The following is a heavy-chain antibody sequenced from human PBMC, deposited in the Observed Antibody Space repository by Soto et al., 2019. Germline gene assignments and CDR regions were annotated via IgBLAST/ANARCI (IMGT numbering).Heavy chain of an antibody. J-gene: IGHJ4*02. CDR2: IYYSGST. Sequence: QLQLQESGPGLVKPSETLSLTCTVSGGSISSSSYYWGWIRQPPGKGLEWIGSIYYSGSTYYNPSHKSRVPISVDTSKNPFSLKRCSGTAADTAVYYCASDIVVVPAAIQKQLQTTPRFDYWGQGTLVTVSS. CDR1: GGSISSSSYY. CDR3: ASDIVVVPAAIQKQLQTTPRFDY. V-gene: IGHV4-39*01. D-gene: IGHD2-2*01.